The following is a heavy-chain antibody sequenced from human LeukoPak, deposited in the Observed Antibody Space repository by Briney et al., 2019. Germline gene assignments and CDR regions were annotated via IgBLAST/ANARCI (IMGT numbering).Heavy chain of an antibody. CDR3: ARHGHHGDHDY. V-gene: IGHV4-39*01. CDR1: GGSISSSSYY. CDR2: IYYSGST. Sequence: PSETLSLTCTVSGGSISSSSYYWGWIRQPPGKGLEWIRSIYYSGSTYYNPSLKSRVTISVDTSKNQFSLKLTSVTAADTAVYYCARHGHHGDHDYWGQGTLVTVSS. D-gene: IGHD2-21*02. J-gene: IGHJ4*02.